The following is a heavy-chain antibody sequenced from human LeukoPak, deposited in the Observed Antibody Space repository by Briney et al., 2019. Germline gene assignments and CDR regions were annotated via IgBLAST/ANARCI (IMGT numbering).Heavy chain of an antibody. CDR1: GYSFTSYW. D-gene: IGHD3-10*01. Sequence: GESLKISCKGSGYSFTSYWIGWVRQMPGKGLEWMGIIYPGDSDTRYSPSFQGQVTISADKSISTAYLQWSSLKASDTVMYYSARIATMVRGVIIALDYWGQGTLVTVSS. CDR3: ARIATMVRGVIIALDY. CDR2: IYPGDSDT. V-gene: IGHV5-51*01. J-gene: IGHJ4*02.